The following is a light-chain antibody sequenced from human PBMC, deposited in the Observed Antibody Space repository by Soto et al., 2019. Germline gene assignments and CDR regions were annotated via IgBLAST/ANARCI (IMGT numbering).Light chain of an antibody. Sequence: QSALTQPPSASGSPGQSVTISCTGTINDVGGYNYVSWYQQFAGEAPKPIIYEVVKRPSGVPDRFSASKSGNTASLTVSGLQAEDEADYYCCSYAGHTNVVFGGGTKLTVL. V-gene: IGLV2-8*01. CDR2: EVV. J-gene: IGLJ2*01. CDR3: CSYAGHTNVV. CDR1: INDVGGYNY.